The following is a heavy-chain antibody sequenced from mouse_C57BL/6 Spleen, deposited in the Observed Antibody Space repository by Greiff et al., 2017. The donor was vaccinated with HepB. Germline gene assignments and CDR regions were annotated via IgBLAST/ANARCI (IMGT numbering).Heavy chain of an antibody. J-gene: IGHJ2*01. V-gene: IGHV1-19*01. Sequence: VQLKQSGPVLVKPGASVKMSCKASGYTFTDYYMNWVKQSHGKSLEWIGVINPYNGGTSYNQKFKGKATLTVDKSSSTAYMELNSLTSEDSAVYYCARKDYGSRRYFDYWGQGTTLTVSS. CDR2: INPYNGGT. CDR1: GYTFTDYY. D-gene: IGHD1-1*01. CDR3: ARKDYGSRRYFDY.